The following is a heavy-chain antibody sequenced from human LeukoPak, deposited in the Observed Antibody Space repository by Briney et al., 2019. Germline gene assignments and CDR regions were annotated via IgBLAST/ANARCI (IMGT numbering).Heavy chain of an antibody. V-gene: IGHV3-48*01. CDR2: IGTSSTTI. J-gene: IGHJ6*03. D-gene: IGHD6-25*01. Sequence: GGSLRLSCAASGFTFSSYWMSWVRQAPGKGLEWVSDIGTSSTTIYYADSVKGRFTISRDNAKNSLYLQMNSLRADDTAVYYCARFAAGGSYYYYMEVWGKGTTATVSS. CDR3: ARFAAGGSYYYYMEV. CDR1: GFTFSSYW.